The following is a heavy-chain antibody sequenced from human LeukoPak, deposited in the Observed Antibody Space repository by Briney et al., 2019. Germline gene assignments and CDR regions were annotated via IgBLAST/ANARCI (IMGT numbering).Heavy chain of an antibody. D-gene: IGHD3-10*01. CDR3: ARAMVRGVNRYFDY. CDR2: IYTSGST. Sequence: PSETLSLTCTVSGGSISSYYWSWIRQPAGKGLEWIGRIYTSGSTNYNPSLKSRVTMSVDTSKNQFSLKLSSVTAADTAVYYCARAMVRGVNRYFDYWGQGTLVTVSS. CDR1: GGSISSYY. V-gene: IGHV4-4*07. J-gene: IGHJ4*02.